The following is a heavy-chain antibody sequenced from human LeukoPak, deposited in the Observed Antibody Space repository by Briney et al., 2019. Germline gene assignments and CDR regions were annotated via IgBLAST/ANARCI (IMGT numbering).Heavy chain of an antibody. V-gene: IGHV3-48*01. CDR3: ARGLGYFDWLFLY. D-gene: IGHD3-9*01. CDR2: ISSRSDVI. J-gene: IGHJ4*02. CDR1: GFTFNTYN. Sequence: PGGSLRLSCAASGFTFNTYNMDWVRQAPGKGLEWVSYISSRSDVIYYADSAKGRFTISRDNVKNSLYLQMNSLRAEDTAVYYCARGLGYFDWLFLYWGQGTLLTVSS.